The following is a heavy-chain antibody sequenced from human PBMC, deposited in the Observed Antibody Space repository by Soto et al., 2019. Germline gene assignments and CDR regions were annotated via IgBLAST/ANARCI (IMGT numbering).Heavy chain of an antibody. V-gene: IGHV3-23*01. CDR3: AKTQPRITMVRGVFDY. CDR1: GFTFSSYA. CDR2: ISGSGGST. Sequence: GGSLRLSCAASGFTFSSYAMSWVRQAPGKGLEWVSAISGSGGSTYYADSVKGRFTISRDNSKNTLYLQMNNLRAEDTAVYYCAKTQPRITMVRGVFDYWGQGTLVTVSS. J-gene: IGHJ4*02. D-gene: IGHD3-10*01.